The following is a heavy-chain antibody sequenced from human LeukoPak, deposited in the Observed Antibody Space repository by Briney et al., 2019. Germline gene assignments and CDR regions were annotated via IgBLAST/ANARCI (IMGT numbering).Heavy chain of an antibody. D-gene: IGHD6-6*01. CDR1: GYSFSSYW. CDR2: IYPGDSDT. Sequence: PGESLKISCKASGYSFSSYWIGWMRQMPGKGLEWMGIIYPGDSDTTYSPSFQGQVTISADKSVSTAYLQWSSLKASDTAMYYCARPHGSSLPRVFDYWGQGTLVTVSS. V-gene: IGHV5-51*01. J-gene: IGHJ4*02. CDR3: ARPHGSSLPRVFDY.